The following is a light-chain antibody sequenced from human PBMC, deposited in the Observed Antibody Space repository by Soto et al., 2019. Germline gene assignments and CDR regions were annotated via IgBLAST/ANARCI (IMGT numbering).Light chain of an antibody. CDR2: SHN. CDR1: SSNIGSNT. J-gene: IGLJ1*01. Sequence: QSVLTQPPSASGTPGQRVTISCSESSSNIGSNTVNWYQQLPGTAPKLLIYSHNQRPSGVPDRFSGSKSGTSASLAISGLQSEDEADYYCAAWDDSLNGRVFGTGTKVTVL. V-gene: IGLV1-44*01. CDR3: AAWDDSLNGRV.